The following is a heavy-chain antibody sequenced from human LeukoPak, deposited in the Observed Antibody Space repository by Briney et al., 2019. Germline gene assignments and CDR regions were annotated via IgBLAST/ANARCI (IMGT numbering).Heavy chain of an antibody. CDR3: ARRCNWNDWGLDY. Sequence: PGGSLRLSCAASGFTFSSYGMHWVRQAPGKGLEWVAAIRDDGSNEYYADSVKGRFTISRDNSKNTLYLQMNSLRAEDTAVYYGARRCNWNDWGLDYWGQGTLVTVSS. CDR2: IRDDGSNE. D-gene: IGHD1-20*01. J-gene: IGHJ4*02. CDR1: GFTFSSYG. V-gene: IGHV3-33*01.